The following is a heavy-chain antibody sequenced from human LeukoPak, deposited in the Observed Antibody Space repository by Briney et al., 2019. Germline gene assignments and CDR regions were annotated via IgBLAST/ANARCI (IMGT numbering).Heavy chain of an antibody. Sequence: ASVKVSCKASGYTFTNYYMHWVRQTPGHGLEWMGRINPSGGSTSYAQKFQGRVTMTRDTSTSTVYMELSSLRSEDTAVYYCAIESVWYGFDYWGQGTLVTVSS. CDR2: INPSGGST. D-gene: IGHD3-16*01. V-gene: IGHV1-46*01. CDR1: GYTFTNYY. J-gene: IGHJ4*02. CDR3: AIESVWYGFDY.